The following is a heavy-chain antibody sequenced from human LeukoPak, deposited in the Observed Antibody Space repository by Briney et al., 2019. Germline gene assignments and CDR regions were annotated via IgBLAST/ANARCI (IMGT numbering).Heavy chain of an antibody. Sequence: PSETLSLTCTVSGGSISSSSYYWGWIRQPPGKGLEWIGSIYYSGSTYYNPSLKSRVTISVDTSKNQFSLKLSSATAADTAVYYCARHLNGYSDYWGQGTLVTVSS. V-gene: IGHV4-39*01. CDR3: ARHLNGYSDY. CDR1: GGSISSSSYY. J-gene: IGHJ4*02. CDR2: IYYSGST.